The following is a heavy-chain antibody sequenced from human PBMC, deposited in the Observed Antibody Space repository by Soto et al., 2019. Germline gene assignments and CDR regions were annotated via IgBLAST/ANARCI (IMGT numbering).Heavy chain of an antibody. Sequence: QVQLQESGPGLVKPSETLSLTCTISGGSISSYYWSWIRQPPGKGLEWIGYIYYSGSTNYNSSLKSRVTISLDTSKNQFSLKLSSVTAAYTAVYYCARVSRGLYYFYYMDVWGKGTTVTVSS. J-gene: IGHJ6*03. CDR1: GGSISSYY. V-gene: IGHV4-59*08. CDR3: ARVSRGLYYFYYMDV. CDR2: IYYSGST.